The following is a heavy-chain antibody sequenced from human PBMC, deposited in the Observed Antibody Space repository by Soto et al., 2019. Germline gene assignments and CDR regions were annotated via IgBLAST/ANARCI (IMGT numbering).Heavy chain of an antibody. V-gene: IGHV3-15*01. J-gene: IGHJ4*02. D-gene: IGHD6-6*01. Sequence: EVQLVESGGGLVKPGGSLRLSCAASGFTFSDAWMSWVRQAPGKGLEWIGRFRSKTDGGTTDYAAPMKGRFTISRDDSKNTXXXXXXXXXXXXXXXXXXXXXXXXXXQLGGFDYWGQGTLVTVSS. CDR1: GFTFSDAW. CDR2: FRSKTDGGTT. CDR3: XXXXXXXXQLGGFDY.